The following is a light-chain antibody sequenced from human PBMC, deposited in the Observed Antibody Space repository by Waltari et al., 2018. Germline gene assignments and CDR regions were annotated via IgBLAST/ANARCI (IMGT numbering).Light chain of an antibody. V-gene: IGLV2-14*03. CDR3: SSYTTSSTYV. J-gene: IGLJ1*01. Sequence: QSALTQPASVSGSPGQSLTFSCTGTSSDVGGYNFFSWYQQHPGKVPKLIIYDVTNRPSGVSNRFSGSKSGNTASLTISGLQAEDEADYYCSSYTTSSTYVFGTGTKVTVL. CDR2: DVT. CDR1: SSDVGGYNF.